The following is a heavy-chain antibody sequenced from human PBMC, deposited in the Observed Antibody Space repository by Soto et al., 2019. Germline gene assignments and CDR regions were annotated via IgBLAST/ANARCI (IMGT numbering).Heavy chain of an antibody. CDR2: IKQDGSEK. D-gene: IGHD6-13*01. J-gene: IGHJ6*02. Sequence: GGSLRLSCAASGFTFSSYWMSWVRQAPGKGLEWVANIKQDGSEKYYVDSVKGRFTISRDNAKNSLYLQMNSLRAEDTAVYYCARVPAAAGRYYYYGMDVWGQGTTVTVSS. CDR3: ARVPAAAGRYYYYGMDV. V-gene: IGHV3-7*01. CDR1: GFTFSSYW.